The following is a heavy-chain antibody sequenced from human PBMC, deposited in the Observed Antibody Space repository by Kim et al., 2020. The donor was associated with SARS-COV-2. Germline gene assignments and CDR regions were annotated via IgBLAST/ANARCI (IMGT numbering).Heavy chain of an antibody. D-gene: IGHD3-22*01. J-gene: IGHJ4*02. Sequence: GGSLRLPCAASGLTFSSYAMSWVRQAPGIGLEWVSAISGSGGSTYYADSVKGRFTISRDNSKNTLYLQMNSLGAEDTAVYYCAKTRGITMIVVVVPLDDWVQGTLVTVSS. CDR3: AKTRGITMIVVVVPLDD. CDR2: ISGSGGST. V-gene: IGHV3-23*01. CDR1: GLTFSSYA.